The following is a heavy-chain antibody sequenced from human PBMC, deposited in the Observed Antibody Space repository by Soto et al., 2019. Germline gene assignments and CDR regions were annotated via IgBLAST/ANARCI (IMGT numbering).Heavy chain of an antibody. V-gene: IGHV4-4*02. D-gene: IGHD3-3*01. CDR3: VRDSIFGVVIRLFAP. CDR2: IYHSGST. CDR1: GGSISSSNW. Sequence: SKNLSLSCAVSGGSISSSNWWSWVRQPPGKGLEWIGEIYHSGSTNYNPSLKSRVTISVDKSKNQFSLKLSSVTAADTAVYYCVRDSIFGVVIRLFAPWGQRTPVTVSS. J-gene: IGHJ5*02.